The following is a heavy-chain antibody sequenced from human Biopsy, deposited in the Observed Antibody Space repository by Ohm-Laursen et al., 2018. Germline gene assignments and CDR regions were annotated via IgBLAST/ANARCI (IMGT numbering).Heavy chain of an antibody. D-gene: IGHD2-8*01. CDR2: IKHSGST. CDR3: ARGMRYCTNVVCYKSGSGSYYRYYYGMDV. CDR1: VGSFSGYY. J-gene: IGHJ6*02. Sequence: GTLSLTCAVYVGSFSGYYWSWIRQPPGKGLEWIGEIKHSGSTNYNPSLKSRVTISVDTSKNQFSLKLSSVTAADTAVYYCARGMRYCTNVVCYKSGSGSYYRYYYGMDVWGQGTTVTVSS. V-gene: IGHV4-34*01.